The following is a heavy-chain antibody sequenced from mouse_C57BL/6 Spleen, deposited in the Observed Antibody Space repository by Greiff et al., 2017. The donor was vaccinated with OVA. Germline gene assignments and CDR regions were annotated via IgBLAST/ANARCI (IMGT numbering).Heavy chain of an antibody. J-gene: IGHJ2*01. V-gene: IGHV1-18*01. Sequence: VQLQQSGPELVKPGASVKIPCKASGYTFTDYNMDWVKQSHGKSLEWIGDINPNNGGTIYNQKFKGKATLTVDKSSSTASMALRSLTSGDTAVYYCARGLTRYLDYWGRGTTLTVSS. D-gene: IGHD3-3*01. CDR1: GYTFTDYN. CDR2: INPNNGGT. CDR3: ARGLTRYLDY.